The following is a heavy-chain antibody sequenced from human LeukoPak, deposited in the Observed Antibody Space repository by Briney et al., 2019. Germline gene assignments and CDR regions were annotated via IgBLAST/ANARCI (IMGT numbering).Heavy chain of an antibody. CDR2: INHSGST. D-gene: IGHD2-2*01. V-gene: IGHV4-34*01. Sequence: PSETLSLTCAVYGGSFSGYYWSWIRQPPGKGLEWIGEINHSGSTNYNPSLKSRVTISVDTSKNQFSLKLSSVTAADTAVYYCARLIVVVPAARYWYFDLWGRGTLVTVSS. CDR1: GGSFSGYY. CDR3: ARLIVVVPAARYWYFDL. J-gene: IGHJ2*01.